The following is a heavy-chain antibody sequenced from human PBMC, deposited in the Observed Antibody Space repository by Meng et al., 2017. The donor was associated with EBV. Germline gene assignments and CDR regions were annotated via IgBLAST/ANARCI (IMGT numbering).Heavy chain of an antibody. V-gene: IGHV1-69*06. CDR3: ARAEIAAAGRLDY. Sequence: QGQVVHAGAGVKKPGSSVKVSCKASGGTFSSYAISWVRQAPGQGLEWMGGIIPIFGTANYAQKFQGRVTITADKSTSTAYMELSSLRSEDTAVYYCARAEIAAAGRLDYWGQGTLVTVSS. CDR2: IIPIFGTA. J-gene: IGHJ4*02. CDR1: GGTFSSYA. D-gene: IGHD6-13*01.